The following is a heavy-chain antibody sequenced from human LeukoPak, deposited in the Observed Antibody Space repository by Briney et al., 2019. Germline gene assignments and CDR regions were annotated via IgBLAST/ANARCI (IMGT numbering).Heavy chain of an antibody. CDR3: ARYVYCSSTSCYVKNAFDI. Sequence: ASVKVSCKASGYTFTGYYMRWVRQAPGQGLEWMGWINPNSGGTNYAQKFQGRVTMTRDTSISTAYMELSRLRSDDTAVYYCARYVYCSSTSCYVKNAFDIWGQGTMVTVSS. J-gene: IGHJ3*02. CDR2: INPNSGGT. CDR1: GYTFTGYY. D-gene: IGHD2-2*01. V-gene: IGHV1-2*02.